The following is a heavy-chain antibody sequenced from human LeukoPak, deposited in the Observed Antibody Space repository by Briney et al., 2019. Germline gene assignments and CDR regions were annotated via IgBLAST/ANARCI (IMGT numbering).Heavy chain of an antibody. CDR1: GGSISSSSYY. CDR3: ASTASNGGAFDI. CDR2: IYYSGST. J-gene: IGHJ3*02. D-gene: IGHD3-22*01. V-gene: IGHV4-39*01. Sequence: SETLSLTCTVSGGSISSSSYYWGWIRQPPGKGLEWIGSIYYSGSTYYNPSLKSRVTISVDTSKNQFSLKLSSVTAADTAVYYCASTASNGGAFDIWGQGTVVTVSS.